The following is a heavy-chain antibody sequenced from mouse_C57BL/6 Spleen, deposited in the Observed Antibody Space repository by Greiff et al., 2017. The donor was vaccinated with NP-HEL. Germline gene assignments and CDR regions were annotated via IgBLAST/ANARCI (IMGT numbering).Heavy chain of an antibody. CDR1: GYSITSGYY. CDR2: ISYDGSN. J-gene: IGHJ4*01. V-gene: IGHV3-6*01. Sequence: EVQLVESGPGLVKPSQSLSLTCSVTGYSITSGYYWNWIRQFPGNKLEWMGYISYDGSNNYNPSLPNRISITRDTSKNQCFLKLNSVTTEDTATYYCARGDDYDYAMDYWGQGTSVTVSS. CDR3: ARGDDYDYAMDY. D-gene: IGHD2-4*01.